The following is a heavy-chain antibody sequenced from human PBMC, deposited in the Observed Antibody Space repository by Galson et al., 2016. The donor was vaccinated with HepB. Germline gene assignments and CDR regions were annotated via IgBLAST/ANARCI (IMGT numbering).Heavy chain of an antibody. V-gene: IGHV5-10-1*01. CDR1: GYSFTSYW. Sequence: QSGAEVKRPGESLRISCKASGYSFTSYWINWVRQMPGKGLEWMGRIDPTDSYTNYSPSFQGHVLISADKSISTAYMQWSSLKASDTAMYYCARQGAGWGGMESDHWGQGTLVTVSS. J-gene: IGHJ4*02. CDR2: IDPTDSYT. CDR3: ARQGAGWGGMESDH. D-gene: IGHD3-16*01.